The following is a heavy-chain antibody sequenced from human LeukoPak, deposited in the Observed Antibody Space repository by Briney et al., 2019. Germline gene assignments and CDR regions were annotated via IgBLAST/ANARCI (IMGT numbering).Heavy chain of an antibody. CDR1: GFTVSSNY. V-gene: IGHV3-53*01. Sequence: PRGSLRLSRAASGFTVSSNYMSWVRQAPRKGLEWVSVIYSGGSTYYADSVKGRFTISRDNSKNTLYLQMNSLRAEDTAVYYCAKDRRLAAFDYGGEGALVTVSS. J-gene: IGHJ4*02. CDR2: IYSGGST. D-gene: IGHD6-25*01. CDR3: AKDRRLAAFDY.